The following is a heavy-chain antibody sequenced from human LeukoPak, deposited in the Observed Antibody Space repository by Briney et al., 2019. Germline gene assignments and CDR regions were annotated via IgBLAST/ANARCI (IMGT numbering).Heavy chain of an antibody. CDR3: ARDPPHGYCSSTSCYGNDY. CDR2: IIPILGTA. J-gene: IGHJ4*02. V-gene: IGHV1-69*01. Sequence: SVKVCCKASGGTFSSYAISWVRQAPGQGLEWMGGIIPILGTANYAQKFQGRVTITADESTSTAYMELSSLRSEDTAVYYCARDPPHGYCSSTSCYGNDYWGQGTLVTVSS. CDR1: GGTFSSYA. D-gene: IGHD2-2*03.